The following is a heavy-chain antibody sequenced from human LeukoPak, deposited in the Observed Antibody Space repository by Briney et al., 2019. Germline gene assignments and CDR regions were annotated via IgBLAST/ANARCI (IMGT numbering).Heavy chain of an antibody. D-gene: IGHD2-2*01. V-gene: IGHV4-38-2*02. CDR3: ARERREQLLPPYTRSVTYFDY. CDR2: MYHTGTT. CDR1: GYSVSSGYF. J-gene: IGHJ4*02. Sequence: SETLSLTCTVSGYSVSSGYFWGWVRQPPGKRLEWIGNMYHTGTTYYNPSLKSRVTITIDTSKNQFSLKLSSVTAADTAVYYCARERREQLLPPYTRSVTYFDYWGQGTLVTVSS.